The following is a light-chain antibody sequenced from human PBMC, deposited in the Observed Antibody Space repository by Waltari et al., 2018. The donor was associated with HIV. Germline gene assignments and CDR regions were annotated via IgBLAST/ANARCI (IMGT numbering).Light chain of an antibody. J-gene: IGLJ3*02. V-gene: IGLV1-47*01. CDR3: AAWDASLSGNWV. CDR2: RNN. CDR1: SPNIGSNY. Sequence: QSVLTQPPSASGTPGQRVTIPCSGTSPNIGSNYVYWYQQLPGPTPKLPIYRNNQRPSGVPDRFSVSKSGTSASLAISGLRSEDEADYYCAAWDASLSGNWVFGGGTKLTVL.